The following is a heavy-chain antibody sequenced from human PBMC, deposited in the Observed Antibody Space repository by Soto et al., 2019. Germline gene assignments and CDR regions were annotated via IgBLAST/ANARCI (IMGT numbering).Heavy chain of an antibody. Sequence: PGGSLRLSCAASGITLSTYAMSWVRQAPGKGLEWVSGISGSDGSTYYADSVKARFTVSRDNSKNTLYLQMNSLRAEDTAVYFCAKDVETGSGSYYNRYFDYWGQGTPVTVSS. CDR2: ISGSDGST. CDR3: AKDVETGSGSYYNRYFDY. D-gene: IGHD3-10*01. V-gene: IGHV3-23*01. J-gene: IGHJ4*02. CDR1: GITLSTYA.